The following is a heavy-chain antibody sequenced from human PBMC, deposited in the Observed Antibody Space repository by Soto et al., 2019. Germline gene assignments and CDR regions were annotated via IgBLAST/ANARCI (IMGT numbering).Heavy chain of an antibody. J-gene: IGHJ6*03. CDR1: GYSFTSYW. V-gene: IGHV5-51*01. CDR3: ARLQGRFGESRDYYMDV. CDR2: IYPGDSDT. Sequence: GESLKISCKGSGYSFTSYWIGWVRQMPGKGLEWMGIIYPGDSDTRYSPSFQGQVTISADKSISTAYLQWSSLKASDTAMYYCARLQGRFGESRDYYMDVWGKGTTVTVSS. D-gene: IGHD3-10*01.